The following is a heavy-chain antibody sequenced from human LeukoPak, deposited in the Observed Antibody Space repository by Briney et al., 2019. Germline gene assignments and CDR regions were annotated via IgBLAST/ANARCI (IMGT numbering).Heavy chain of an antibody. CDR3: ARGPGMGATANNWSDP. CDR1: GGPISSSY. V-gene: IGHV4-59*01. CDR2: IHYSGST. J-gene: IGHJ5*02. D-gene: IGHD1-1*01. Sequence: SETLSLTCTVSGGPISSSYWSWIRRPPGKRLEWIGYIHYSGSTDYNPALKSRVTISVDTSKNQFSLKVSSVTAADTAVYYCARGPGMGATANNWSDPWGQGALVTVSS.